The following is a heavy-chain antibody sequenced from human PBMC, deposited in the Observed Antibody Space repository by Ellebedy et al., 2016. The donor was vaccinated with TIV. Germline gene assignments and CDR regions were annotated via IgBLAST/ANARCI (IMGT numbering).Heavy chain of an antibody. CDR3: ARDSDYGSGSNWFDP. V-gene: IGHV4-34*01. Sequence: SETLSLXCAVYGGSFSGYYWSWIRQPPGKGLEWIGEINHSGSTNYNPSLKSRVTISVDTSKNQFSLKLSSVTAADTAVYYCARDSDYGSGSNWFDPWGQGTLVTVSS. CDR1: GGSFSGYY. D-gene: IGHD3-10*01. J-gene: IGHJ5*02. CDR2: INHSGST.